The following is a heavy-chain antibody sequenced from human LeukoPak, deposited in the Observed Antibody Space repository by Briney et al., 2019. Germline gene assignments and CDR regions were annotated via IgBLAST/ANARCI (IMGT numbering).Heavy chain of an antibody. CDR2: INSDGSST. D-gene: IGHD2/OR15-2a*01. CDR3: ARDFWPGLPDN. J-gene: IGHJ4*02. CDR1: GFTFSSYW. V-gene: IGHV3-74*01. Sequence: GGSLRLSWAAPGFTFSSYWMHWVRQAPGKGRLWVSRINSDGSSTSYADSVKGRFTISRDNAKNTLYLQMNSLRAEDTAVYYCARDFWPGLPDNWGQGTLVTVSS.